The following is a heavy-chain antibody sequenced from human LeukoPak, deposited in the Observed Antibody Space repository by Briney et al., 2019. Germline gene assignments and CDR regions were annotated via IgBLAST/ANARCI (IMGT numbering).Heavy chain of an antibody. D-gene: IGHD3-9*01. V-gene: IGHV3-30*02. J-gene: IGHJ4*02. CDR3: ARKVPYYDILTGDHPFDY. CDR2: IRYDGSNK. CDR1: GFTFSSYG. Sequence: GGSLRLSCAASGFTFSSYGMHWVRQAPGKGLEWVAFIRYDGSNKYYADSVKGRFTISRDNSKNTLYLQMNSLRAEDTAVYYCARKVPYYDILTGDHPFDYWGQGTLVTVSS.